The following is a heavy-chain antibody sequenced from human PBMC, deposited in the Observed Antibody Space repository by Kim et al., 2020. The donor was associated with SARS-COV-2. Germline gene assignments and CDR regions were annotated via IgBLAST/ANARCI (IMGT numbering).Heavy chain of an antibody. J-gene: IGHJ6*02. D-gene: IGHD3-22*01. CDR2: FDPEDGET. Sequence: ASVKVSCKVSGYTLTELSMHWVRQAPGKGLEWMGGFDPEDGETIYAQKFQGRVTMTEDTSTDTAYMELSSLRSEDTAVYYCATGSWLRDSSGYGSYYYYGMDVWGQGATVTVSS. CDR3: ATGSWLRDSSGYGSYYYYGMDV. V-gene: IGHV1-24*01. CDR1: GYTLTELS.